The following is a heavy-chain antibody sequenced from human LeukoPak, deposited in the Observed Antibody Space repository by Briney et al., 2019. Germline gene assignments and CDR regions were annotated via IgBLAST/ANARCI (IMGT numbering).Heavy chain of an antibody. CDR2: INHSGST. CDR3: ARFNPFYGGDY. V-gene: IGHV4-34*01. CDR1: GGSFSGYY. J-gene: IGHJ4*02. Sequence: SETLSLTCAVYGGSFSGYYWSWIRQPPGKGLEWIGEINHSGSTNYNPSLKGRVTISVDTSKNQFSLKLSSVTAADTAVYYCARFNPFYGGDYWGQGTLVTVSS. D-gene: IGHD4-17*01.